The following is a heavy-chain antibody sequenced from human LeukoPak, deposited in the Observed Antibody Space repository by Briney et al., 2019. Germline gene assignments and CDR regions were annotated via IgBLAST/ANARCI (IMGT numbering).Heavy chain of an antibody. CDR2: ISGSGYNT. CDR3: AKHSGSYFIYYIDS. J-gene: IGHJ4*02. V-gene: IGHV3-23*01. D-gene: IGHD1-26*01. Sequence: PGGSLRLSCAASGFTFSNYWMTWVRQAPGKGLEWVSTISGSGYNTYYADSVKGRFTISRDNSANTLYLQMNSLRAEDTALYYCAKHSGSYFIYYIDSWGQGTLVTVSS. CDR1: GFTFSNYW.